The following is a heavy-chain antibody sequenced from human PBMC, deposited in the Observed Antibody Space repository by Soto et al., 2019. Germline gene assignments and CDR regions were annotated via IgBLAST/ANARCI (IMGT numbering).Heavy chain of an antibody. Sequence: ASVKVSCKASGYTFTSYAMHWVRQALGQRLEWMGWITAGNGNTKYPQKFQGRVTITRDTSASTAYMELSSLRSEDTAVYYCARGPDPLLRYFDWLLDYWGQGTLVTVSS. D-gene: IGHD3-9*01. J-gene: IGHJ4*02. CDR2: ITAGNGNT. V-gene: IGHV1-3*01. CDR3: ARGPDPLLRYFDWLLDY. CDR1: GYTFTSYA.